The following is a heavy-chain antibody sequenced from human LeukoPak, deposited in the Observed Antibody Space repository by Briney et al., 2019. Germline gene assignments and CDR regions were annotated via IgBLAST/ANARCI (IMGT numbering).Heavy chain of an antibody. CDR2: IIPIFGTA. CDR1: GGTFSSYA. J-gene: IGHJ4*02. D-gene: IGHD6-19*01. Sequence: SVKASCKASGGTFSSYAISWVRQAPGRGLEWMGGIIPIFGTANYAQKFQGRVTITADESTSTAYMELSSLRSEDTAVYYCARGRLTRGYSSGWLEYYFDYWGQGTLVTVSS. CDR3: ARGRLTRGYSSGWLEYYFDY. V-gene: IGHV1-69*13.